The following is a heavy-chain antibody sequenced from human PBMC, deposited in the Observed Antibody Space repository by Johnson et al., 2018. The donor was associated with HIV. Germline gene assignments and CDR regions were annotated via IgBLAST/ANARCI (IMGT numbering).Heavy chain of an antibody. CDR1: GLSFSDYG. Sequence: QVQLVESGGGVVQPGRSVRLSCAASGLSFSDYGMHWVRQAPGKGLEWVAVISFDGSNEYYTDSVKGRFTISRDNSKNTLYLQMNSLRAEETAIYYCVRGRISMTVVDLRGGAFDIWGQGTTVTVSS. CDR3: VRGRISMTVVDLRGGAFDI. J-gene: IGHJ3*02. V-gene: IGHV3-30*04. CDR2: ISFDGSNE. D-gene: IGHD3-22*01.